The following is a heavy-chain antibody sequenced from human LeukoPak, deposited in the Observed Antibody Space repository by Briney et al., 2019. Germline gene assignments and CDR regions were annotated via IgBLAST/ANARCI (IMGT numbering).Heavy chain of an antibody. CDR1: GFTVSSNY. J-gene: IGHJ6*02. CDR3: ARDLHYDSSGYPENGMDV. Sequence: PGGSLRLPRAASGFTVSSNYMSWVRQAPGKGLEWVSVIYSGGSTYYADSVKGRFTISRHNSKNTLYLQMNSLRAEDTAVYYCARDLHYDSSGYPENGMDVWGQGTTVTVSS. D-gene: IGHD3-22*01. CDR2: IYSGGST. V-gene: IGHV3-53*04.